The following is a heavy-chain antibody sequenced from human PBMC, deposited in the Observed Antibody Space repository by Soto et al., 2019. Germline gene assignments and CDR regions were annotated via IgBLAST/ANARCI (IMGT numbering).Heavy chain of an antibody. CDR1: GFTFDDYA. Sequence: EVQLVESGGGLVQPGRSLRLSCAASGFTFDDYAMHWVRQAPVKGLEWVSGISWNSGSIGYADSVKGRFTISRDNAKNSLYLQMNSLRAEDTALYYCAKGVGGAVAELYFDYWGQGTLVTVSS. V-gene: IGHV3-9*01. CDR3: AKGVGGAVAELYFDY. J-gene: IGHJ4*02. CDR2: ISWNSGSI. D-gene: IGHD6-19*01.